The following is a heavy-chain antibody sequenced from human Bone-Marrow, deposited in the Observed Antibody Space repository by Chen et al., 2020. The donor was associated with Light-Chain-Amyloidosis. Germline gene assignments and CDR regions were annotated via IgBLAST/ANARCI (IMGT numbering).Heavy chain of an antibody. D-gene: IGHD6-13*01. CDR2: IYHSGST. CDR1: GGSISSSNW. J-gene: IGHJ5*02. V-gene: IGHV4-4*02. Sequence: QVQLQESGPGLVKPSGTLSLTCAVSGGSISSSNWWSWVRQPPGKGLEWIGEIYHSGSTNYNPSLKRRVTISVDKSKNQCSLKLSSVTAADTAVYYCARARIAAAGTLWFDPWGQGTLVTVSS. CDR3: ARARIAAAGTLWFDP.